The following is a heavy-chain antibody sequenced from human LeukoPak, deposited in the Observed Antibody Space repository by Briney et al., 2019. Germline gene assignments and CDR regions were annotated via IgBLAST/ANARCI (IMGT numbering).Heavy chain of an antibody. J-gene: IGHJ4*02. CDR2: INPNSGGT. CDR3: ASDRRSGGEDDPFDY. Sequence: ASVKVSCKASGYTFTGYYMHWVRQAPGQGLEWMGWINPNSGGTNYAEKFQGRVTMTRDTSISTAYMELSRLRSDDTAVYYCASDRRSGGEDDPFDYWGQGTLVTVSS. CDR1: GYTFTGYY. V-gene: IGHV1-2*02. D-gene: IGHD3-16*01.